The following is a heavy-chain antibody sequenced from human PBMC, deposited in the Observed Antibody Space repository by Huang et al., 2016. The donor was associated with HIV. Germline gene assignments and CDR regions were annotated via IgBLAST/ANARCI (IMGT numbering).Heavy chain of an antibody. CDR3: ARGGGIQLWLLGYYYMDV. D-gene: IGHD5-18*01. CDR1: GYTFSSFG. CDR2: ISVYNGNT. J-gene: IGHJ6*03. Sequence: QVQLVQSGAEVKKPGASVKVSCKAYGYTFSSFGISWVRQAPGQGLEWGGWISVYNGNTKFAQKCQGRLTMTTDTSTSTAYMELRSLRSDDTAVYYCARGGGIQLWLLGYYYMDVWGNGTTVTVSS. V-gene: IGHV1-18*01.